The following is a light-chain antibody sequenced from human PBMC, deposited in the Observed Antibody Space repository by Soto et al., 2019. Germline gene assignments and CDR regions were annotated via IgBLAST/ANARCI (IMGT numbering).Light chain of an antibody. V-gene: IGLV2-14*01. CDR1: GSDVGGYDF. J-gene: IGLJ2*01. Sequence: QSALTQPASVSGSPGQTIAISCTGTGSDVGGYDFVSWYRQHPGKAPQLIIYEVTNRPSGVSHRFSGSKSGNTASLTISGLQADDEADFYCSSYTGGGTPVFGGGTKLTVL. CDR3: SSYTGGGTPV. CDR2: EVT.